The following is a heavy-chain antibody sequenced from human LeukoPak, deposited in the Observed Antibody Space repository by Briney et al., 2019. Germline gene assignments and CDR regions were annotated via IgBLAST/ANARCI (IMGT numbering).Heavy chain of an antibody. D-gene: IGHD5-12*01. V-gene: IGHV1-8*01. J-gene: IGHJ4*02. CDR3: AIRTPVDIVATLGERVKKGLDY. CDR2: MNPNSGNT. CDR1: GYTFTSYD. Sequence: GASVKVSCKASGYTFTSYDINWLRQATGQGLEWMGWMNPNSGNTGYAQKFQGIVTMTRNTSMSTAYMELSSLRSEDTAVYYCAIRTPVDIVATLGERVKKGLDYWGQGTLVTVSS.